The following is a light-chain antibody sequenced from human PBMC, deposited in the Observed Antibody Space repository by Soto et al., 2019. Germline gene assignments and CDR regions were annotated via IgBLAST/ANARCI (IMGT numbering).Light chain of an antibody. Sequence: DIQMTRSPSTLSASVGDRVTITCRASQSISSWLAWYQQKPGKAPKLLIYDASSLESGVPSRFSGSGSGTEFTLTISSLQPDDFATYYCQQYNSYSGVTFGPGTKVDIK. J-gene: IGKJ3*01. CDR3: QQYNSYSGVT. CDR2: DAS. V-gene: IGKV1-5*01. CDR1: QSISSW.